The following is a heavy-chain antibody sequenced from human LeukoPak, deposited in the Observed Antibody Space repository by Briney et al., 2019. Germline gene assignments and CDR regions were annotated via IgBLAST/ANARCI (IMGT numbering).Heavy chain of an antibody. CDR2: ISYSGST. CDR1: GGSISSSSYY. V-gene: IGHV4-39*01. J-gene: IGHJ5*01. D-gene: IGHD4-17*01. CDR3: ARHDHGDHGDPNWFDS. Sequence: PSETLSLTCMASGGSISSSSYYWGWIRQPPGQGLEWVGSISYSGSTFHNPSLKSRVTISVDTSKDQFSLKLSSVTAADTAVYYRARHDHGDHGDPNWFDSWGQGTLVIVSS.